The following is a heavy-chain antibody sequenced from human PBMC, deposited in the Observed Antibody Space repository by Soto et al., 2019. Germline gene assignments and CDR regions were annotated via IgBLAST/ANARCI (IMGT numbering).Heavy chain of an antibody. Sequence: GGSLRLSCTASGFTFINYWISWFRQAPGKWLEWVANIGQDGSQRNYVDSVKGRFTISRDNAENSLYLQMNSLRAEDTAIYYCASARHIGPWGQGTLVTVSS. J-gene: IGHJ5*02. CDR3: ASARHIGP. CDR2: IGQDGSQR. D-gene: IGHD2-21*01. CDR1: GFTFINYW. V-gene: IGHV3-7*01.